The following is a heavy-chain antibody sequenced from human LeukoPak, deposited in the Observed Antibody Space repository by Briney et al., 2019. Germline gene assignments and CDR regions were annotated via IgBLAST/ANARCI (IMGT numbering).Heavy chain of an antibody. D-gene: IGHD3-22*01. CDR3: ARDGPHYYDSSGYYYYY. J-gene: IGHJ4*02. CDR1: GFTFSSYA. Sequence: PGRSLRLSCAASGFTFSSYAMHWVRQAPGKGLEWVAVISYDGSNKYYADSVKGRFTISRDNSKNTLYLQMNSLRAEDTAVYYCARDGPHYYDSSGYYYYYWGQGTLVTVSS. V-gene: IGHV3-30-3*01. CDR2: ISYDGSNK.